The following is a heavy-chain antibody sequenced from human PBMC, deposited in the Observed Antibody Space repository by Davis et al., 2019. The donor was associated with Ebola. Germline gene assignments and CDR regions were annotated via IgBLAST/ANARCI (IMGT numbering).Heavy chain of an antibody. D-gene: IGHD3-10*01. V-gene: IGHV1-2*02. CDR3: VRGKSGSYNWLDP. Sequence: ASVKVSCKASGYPFTAYYMHWVRQAPGQGLEWMGWINPDSGGTICAQRFQGRVTMTRDTSISTAYMELSSLRSDDTAMFYCVRGKSGSYNWLDPWGQGTLVTVSS. CDR2: INPDSGGT. J-gene: IGHJ5*02. CDR1: GYPFTAYY.